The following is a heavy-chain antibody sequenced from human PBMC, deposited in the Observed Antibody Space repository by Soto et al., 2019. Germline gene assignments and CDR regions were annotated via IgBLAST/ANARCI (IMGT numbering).Heavy chain of an antibody. CDR2: IVVGSGNT. V-gene: IGHV1-58*02. Sequence: SVKVSCKASGFTFTSSAMQWVRQARGQRLEWIGWIVVGSGNTNYAQKFQERVTITRDMSTSTAYMELSSLRSEDTAVYYCAAGAHYYYYGMDVWGQGTTVTVSS. CDR1: GFTFTSSA. J-gene: IGHJ6*02. CDR3: AAGAHYYYYGMDV.